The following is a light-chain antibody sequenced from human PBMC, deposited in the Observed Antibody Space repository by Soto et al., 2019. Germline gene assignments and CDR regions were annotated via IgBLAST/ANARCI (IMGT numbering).Light chain of an antibody. CDR3: QQRSNWPGIT. CDR1: QSVSSY. V-gene: IGKV3-11*01. Sequence: IVLTQSRASLSLAAVERASLSWRSSQSVSSYLAWYQQKPGQAPRLLIYDASNMATGIPARFSGSGSGTDFTLTISSLEPEDFAVYYCQQRSNWPGITFGPGTKVDIK. CDR2: DAS. J-gene: IGKJ3*01.